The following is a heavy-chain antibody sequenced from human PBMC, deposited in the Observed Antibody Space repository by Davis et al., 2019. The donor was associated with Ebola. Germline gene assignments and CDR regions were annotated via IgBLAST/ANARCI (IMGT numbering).Heavy chain of an antibody. D-gene: IGHD5-18*01. V-gene: IGHV4-59*01. CDR1: GGSISSYY. J-gene: IGHJ4*02. CDR2: IYYSGST. Sequence: PSETLSLTCTVSGGSISSYYWSWIRQPPGEGLEWIGYIYYSGSTNYNPSLKSRVTISVDTSKNQFSLKLSSVTAADTAVYYCARVRRNTGFDYWGQGTLVTVSS. CDR3: ARVRRNTGFDY.